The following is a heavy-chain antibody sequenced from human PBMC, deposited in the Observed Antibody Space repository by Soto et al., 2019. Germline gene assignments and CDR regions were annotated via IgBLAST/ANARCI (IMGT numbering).Heavy chain of an antibody. Sequence: PGGSLRLSCAASGFTFSSYSMNWVRQAPGKGLEWVSSISSSSSYIYYADSVKGRFTISRDNAKNSLYLQMNSLRAEDTAVYYCVVAPYYYYYMDVWGKGTTVTVSS. D-gene: IGHD2-15*01. CDR2: ISSSSSYI. J-gene: IGHJ6*03. V-gene: IGHV3-21*01. CDR3: VVAPYYYYYMDV. CDR1: GFTFSSYS.